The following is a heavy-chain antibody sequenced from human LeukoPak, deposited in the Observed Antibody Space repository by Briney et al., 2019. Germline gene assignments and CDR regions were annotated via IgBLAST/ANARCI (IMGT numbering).Heavy chain of an antibody. V-gene: IGHV3-30-3*01. Sequence: HPGRSLRLSCAASGFTFSSYDMHWVRQAPGKGLEWVAVISSDGSNEYYGDSVKGRFTIYRDNLILYLQMNSLRTEDTAVYFCARESFALDYWGQGTLVTVSS. J-gene: IGHJ4*02. CDR1: GFTFSSYD. CDR2: ISSDGSNE. CDR3: ARESFALDY.